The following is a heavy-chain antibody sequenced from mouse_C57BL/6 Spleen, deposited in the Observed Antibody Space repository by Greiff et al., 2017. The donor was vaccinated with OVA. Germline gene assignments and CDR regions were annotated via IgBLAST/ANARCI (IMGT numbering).Heavy chain of an antibody. CDR2: ISSGSSTI. V-gene: IGHV5-17*01. Sequence: VQLKESGGGLVKPGGSLKLSCAASGFTFSDYGMHWVRQAPEKGLEWVAYISSGSSTIYYADTVKGRFTISSDNAKNTLFLQMTSLRSEDTAMYYCARDYGSFFDYWGQGTTLTVSS. J-gene: IGHJ2*01. CDR3: ARDYGSFFDY. D-gene: IGHD1-1*01. CDR1: GFTFSDYG.